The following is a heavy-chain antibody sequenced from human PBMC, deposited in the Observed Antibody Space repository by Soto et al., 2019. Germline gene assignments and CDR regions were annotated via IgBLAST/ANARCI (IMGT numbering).Heavy chain of an antibody. CDR1: GYRLSNYY. V-gene: IGHV1-46*01. CDR2: VNPSDGRA. D-gene: IGHD5-12*01. Sequence: QVDLVQSGAEVKKPGASVKMSCKSSGYRLSNYYMHWVRQAPGQGLEWMGIVNPSDGRANYARKFQGRVTMTWDTSTTTLYMEVNSLRSDDTAIYYCARAESIVAGQAFDSWGQGTLVTVSS. J-gene: IGHJ4*02. CDR3: ARAESIVAGQAFDS.